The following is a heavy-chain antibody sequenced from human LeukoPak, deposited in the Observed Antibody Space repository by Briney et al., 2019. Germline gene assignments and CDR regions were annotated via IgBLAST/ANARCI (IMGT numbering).Heavy chain of an antibody. J-gene: IGHJ4*02. CDR3: VRSHDIVGATYFDC. CDR1: GFTFSSCA. D-gene: IGHD1-26*01. CDR2: ITNNGGTT. Sequence: GGSLRLSCSASGFTFSSCAVHWVRQAPGKGLEYISSITNNGGTTYYTDSVKGRFTISRDNSKDTLYLQMSSLRAEDTAVYYCVRSHDIVGATYFDCWGQGTLVTVSS. V-gene: IGHV3-64D*09.